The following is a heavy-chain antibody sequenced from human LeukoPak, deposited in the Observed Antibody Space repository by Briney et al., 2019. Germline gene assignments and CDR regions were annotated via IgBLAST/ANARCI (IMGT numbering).Heavy chain of an antibody. D-gene: IGHD1-26*01. J-gene: IGHJ3*02. CDR3: ASVVGGSSVDAFDI. CDR2: INPNSGGT. CDR1: GYTFTGYY. Sequence: GASVKVSCKASGYTFTGYYMHWVRQAPGQGLEWMGWINPNSGGTNYAQKFQGWVTMTRGTSISTAYMELSRLRSDDTAVYYCASVVGGSSVDAFDIWGQGTMVTVSS. V-gene: IGHV1-2*04.